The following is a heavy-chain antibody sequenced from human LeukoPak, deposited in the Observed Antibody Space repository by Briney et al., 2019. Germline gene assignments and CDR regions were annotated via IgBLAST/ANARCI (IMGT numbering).Heavy chain of an antibody. CDR2: ISPLFGSA. CDR1: GGTFSRYT. Sequence: GASVKVSCKASGGTFSRYTLNWVRQAPGQGLEWMGGISPLFGSAKYAQKFQGRVTITADESTSTAYMELSSLRSEDTAVYYCARGVPYDYWGQGTLVTVSS. J-gene: IGHJ4*02. CDR3: ARGVPYDY. V-gene: IGHV1-69*13.